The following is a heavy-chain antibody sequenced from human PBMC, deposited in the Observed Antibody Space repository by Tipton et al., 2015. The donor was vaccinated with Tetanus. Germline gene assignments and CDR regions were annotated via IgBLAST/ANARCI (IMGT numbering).Heavy chain of an antibody. CDR2: IYPGDSDT. Sequence: VQLVQSGGEVKKPGESLKISCKGSGYIFNNYWIGWVRQKPGKGLEWMGIIYPGDSDTRNSPSFQGQVTISVDKSINTAYPQWSSLKASDTSMFYCARAHCTDGVCNFDFWGQGALVTVAS. CDR3: ARAHCTDGVCNFDF. V-gene: IGHV5-51*01. D-gene: IGHD2-8*01. CDR1: GYIFNNYW. J-gene: IGHJ4*02.